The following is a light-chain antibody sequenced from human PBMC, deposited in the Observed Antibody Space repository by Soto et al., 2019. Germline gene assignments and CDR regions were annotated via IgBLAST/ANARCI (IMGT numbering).Light chain of an antibody. J-gene: IGKJ4*01. V-gene: IGKV1-5*03. CDR3: QPYNIYPT. CDR2: KAS. Sequence: DIPMTQSPSTLSASVGDRVTITCRASQSISSWLAWYQQKPGKAPNLLIYKASSLESGVPSRFSGSGSGTEFTLTISSLQPEDFATYYCQPYNIYPTCGGGNKVEIK. CDR1: QSISSW.